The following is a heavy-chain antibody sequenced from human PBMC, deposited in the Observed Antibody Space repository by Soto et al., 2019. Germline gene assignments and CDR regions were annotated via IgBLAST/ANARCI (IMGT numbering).Heavy chain of an antibody. CDR1: GFTFSSYG. CDR2: IWYDGSNK. J-gene: IGHJ6*02. Sequence: PGGSLRLSCAASGFTFSSYGMHWVRQAPGKGLEWVAVIWYDGSNKYYADSVKGRFTISRDNSKNTLYLQMNSLRAEDTAVYYCARGWYGYYYYGMDVWGQGTTVTVSS. D-gene: IGHD6-13*01. CDR3: ARGWYGYYYYGMDV. V-gene: IGHV3-33*01.